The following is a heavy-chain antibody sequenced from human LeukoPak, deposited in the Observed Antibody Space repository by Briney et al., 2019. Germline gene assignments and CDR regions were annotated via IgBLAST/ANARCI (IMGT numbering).Heavy chain of an antibody. V-gene: IGHV4-34*01. CDR2: INHSGST. J-gene: IGHJ1*01. CDR3: ARARNYYDSSTRFQH. D-gene: IGHD3-22*01. CDR1: GGSFSGYY. Sequence: PSETLSLTCAVYGGSFSGYYWSWIRQPPGKGLEWIGEINHSGSTNYNPSLKSRVTVSVDTSKNQFSLKLSSVTAADTAVYYCARARNYYDSSTRFQHWGQGTLVTVSS.